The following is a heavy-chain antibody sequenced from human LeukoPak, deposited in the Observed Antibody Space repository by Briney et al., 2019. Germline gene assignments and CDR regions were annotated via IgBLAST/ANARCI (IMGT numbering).Heavy chain of an antibody. Sequence: SVKVSCKASGGTFSSYAISWVRQAPGQGLEWMERIIPIFGTANYAQKFQGRVTITTDESTSTAYMELSSLRSEDTAVYYCARARLAGSLGNFDYWGQGTLVTVSS. CDR1: GGTFSSYA. CDR2: IIPIFGTA. D-gene: IGHD7-27*01. V-gene: IGHV1-69*05. CDR3: ARARLAGSLGNFDY. J-gene: IGHJ4*02.